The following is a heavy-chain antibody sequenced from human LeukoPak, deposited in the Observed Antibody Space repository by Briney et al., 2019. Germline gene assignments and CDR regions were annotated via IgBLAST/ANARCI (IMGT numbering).Heavy chain of an antibody. J-gene: IGHJ3*02. V-gene: IGHV4-4*07. Sequence: SETLSLTCTVSGGSISSYYWSWIRQPAGKGLEWIGRIYTSGSTNYNPSLKSRVAMSVDTSKNQFSLKLSSVTAADTAVYYCARDGAPLRYFDWLLALDAFDIWGQGTMVTVSS. D-gene: IGHD3-9*01. CDR3: ARDGAPLRYFDWLLALDAFDI. CDR2: IYTSGST. CDR1: GGSISSYY.